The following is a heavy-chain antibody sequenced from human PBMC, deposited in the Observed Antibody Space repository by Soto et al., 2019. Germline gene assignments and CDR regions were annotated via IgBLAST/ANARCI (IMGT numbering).Heavy chain of an antibody. V-gene: IGHV3-33*01. J-gene: IGHJ4*02. CDR1: GFTFSSYG. CDR3: ARAYYDSSGSLGY. D-gene: IGHD3-22*01. Sequence: PGGSLRLSCAASGFTFSSYGMHWVRQAPGKGLEWVAVIWYDGSNKYYADSVKGRFTISRDNSKNTLYLQMNSLRAEDTAVYYCARAYYDSSGSLGYWGQGTLVTVSS. CDR2: IWYDGSNK.